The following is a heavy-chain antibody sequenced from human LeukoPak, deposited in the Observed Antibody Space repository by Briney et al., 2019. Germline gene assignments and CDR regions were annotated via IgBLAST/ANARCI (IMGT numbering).Heavy chain of an antibody. CDR3: ARASVSSTVVPADY. V-gene: IGHV1-18*01. CDR1: GYTFTSYF. D-gene: IGHD2-2*01. CDR2: ISVNNANA. Sequence: VASVKVSCKASGYTFTSYFISWVRRAPEQGLEWMGWISVNNANANYAQKFQGRVTMTTDTSTSTAYMELRSLKSDDTALYYCARASVSSTVVPADYWGQGTLVTVSS. J-gene: IGHJ4*02.